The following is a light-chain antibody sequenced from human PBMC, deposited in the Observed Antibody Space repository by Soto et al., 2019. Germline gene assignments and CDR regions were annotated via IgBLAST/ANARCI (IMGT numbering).Light chain of an antibody. Sequence: EIVLTQSPGTLSLSPGERATLSCRASPSVSSSYLAWYQQKPGQAPRLLIYGASSRATGIPDRFSGSGSGTNVTLIISRLEPDYFAVYYCQQYDSSPLTFGGGIKVEIK. CDR2: GAS. CDR3: QQYDSSPLT. CDR1: PSVSSSY. V-gene: IGKV3-20*01. J-gene: IGKJ4*01.